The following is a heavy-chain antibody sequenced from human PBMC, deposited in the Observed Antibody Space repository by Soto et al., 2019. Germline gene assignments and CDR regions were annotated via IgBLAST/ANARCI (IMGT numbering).Heavy chain of an antibody. CDR2: IKSKTDGGTT. Sequence: GGSLRLSCAASGFTFSNAWMSWVRQAPGEGLEWVGRIKSKTDGGTTDYAAPVKGRFTISRDDSKNTLYLQMNSLRTEDTAVYYCTTFLSGHWGIVDYWGQGTLVTVSS. J-gene: IGHJ4*02. CDR1: GFTFSNAW. V-gene: IGHV3-15*01. D-gene: IGHD3-16*01. CDR3: TTFLSGHWGIVDY.